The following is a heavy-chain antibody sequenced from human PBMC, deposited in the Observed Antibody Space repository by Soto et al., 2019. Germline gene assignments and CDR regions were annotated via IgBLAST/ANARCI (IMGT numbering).Heavy chain of an antibody. V-gene: IGHV5-51*01. D-gene: IGHD3-22*01. CDR3: ARHWKGYYDSSGYHYYGMDV. Sequence: GESLKIYCKGSGYSFTSYWIGWVRQMPGKGLEWMGIIYPGDSDTRYSPSFQGQVTISADKSISTAYLQWSSLKASNTVMYYCARHWKGYYDSSGYHYYGMDVWGQGTTVTVSS. J-gene: IGHJ6*02. CDR1: GYSFTSYW. CDR2: IYPGDSDT.